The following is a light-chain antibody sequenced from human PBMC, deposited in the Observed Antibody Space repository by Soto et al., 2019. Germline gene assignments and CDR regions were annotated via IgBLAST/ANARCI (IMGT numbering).Light chain of an antibody. V-gene: IGKV3-11*01. J-gene: IGKJ4*01. CDR1: QSVNSY. Sequence: EIVLTQSPATLSLSPGERANLSCRASQSVNSYLAWYQQKPGQGPRLLIYDASNRATGIPARFSGSGSGTDFTLTISSLAPEDLAVYYCQQRSNWPPAFGGGTKVEIK. CDR2: DAS. CDR3: QQRSNWPPA.